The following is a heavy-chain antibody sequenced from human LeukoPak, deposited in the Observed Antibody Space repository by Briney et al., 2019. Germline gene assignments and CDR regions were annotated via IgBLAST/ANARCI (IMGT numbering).Heavy chain of an antibody. CDR1: GYTFTSYY. V-gene: IGHV1-46*01. J-gene: IGHJ4*02. D-gene: IGHD4-11*01. CDR2: INPSGGST. Sequence: ASVKVSCKASGYTFTSYYMHWVRQAPGQGLEWMGIINPSGGSTSYAQKFQGRVTMTRDTSTSTVYMELSRLRSEDTAVYYCAITPTVTTPFDYWGQGTLVTVSS. CDR3: AITPTVTTPFDY.